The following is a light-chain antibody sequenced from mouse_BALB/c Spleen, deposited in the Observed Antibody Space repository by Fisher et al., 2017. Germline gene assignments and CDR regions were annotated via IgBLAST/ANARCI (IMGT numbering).Light chain of an antibody. Sequence: IVLTQTPAIMSASPGEKVTMTCSASSSVSYMYWYQQKPGSSPKPWIYDTSKLASGVPARFSGSGSGTSYSLTISSVEAEDAATYYCQQYSGYPYTFGGGTKLEIK. CDR1: SSVSY. CDR3: QQYSGYPYT. V-gene: IGKV4-61*01. CDR2: DTS. J-gene: IGKJ2*01.